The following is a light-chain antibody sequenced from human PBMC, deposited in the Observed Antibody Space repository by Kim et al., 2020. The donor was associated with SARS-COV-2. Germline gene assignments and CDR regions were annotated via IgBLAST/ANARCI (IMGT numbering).Light chain of an antibody. Sequence: ELTQPPSASGTPGQRVTISCSGSSPNIGSNYVYWYQQLPGTAPKLLIYRNNQRPSGVPDRISGSKSGTSASLAISGLLSEDEADYYCATWDDSHVVFG. CDR2: RNN. V-gene: IGLV1-47*01. J-gene: IGLJ2*01. CDR1: SPNIGSNY. CDR3: ATWDDSHVV.